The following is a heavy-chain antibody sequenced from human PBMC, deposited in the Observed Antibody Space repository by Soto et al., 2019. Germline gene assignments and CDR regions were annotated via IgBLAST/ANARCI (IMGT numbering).Heavy chain of an antibody. V-gene: IGHV3-21*01. D-gene: IGHD3-22*01. CDR2: ISSSSSYI. CDR1: GFTFSSYS. CDR3: ARVRYYYDSSVMFDP. J-gene: IGHJ5*02. Sequence: GGSLRLSCAASGFTFSSYSMNWVRQAPGKGLGWVSSISSSSSYIYYADSVKGRFTISRDNAKNSLYLQMNSLRAEDMAVYYCARVRYYYDSSVMFDPWGQGTLVTVSS.